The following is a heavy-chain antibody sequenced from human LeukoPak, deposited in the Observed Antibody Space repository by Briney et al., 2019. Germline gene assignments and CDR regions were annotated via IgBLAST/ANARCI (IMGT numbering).Heavy chain of an antibody. Sequence: SETLSLTCAVYGGSFSGYYWSWIRQPPGRGLEWIGEINHSGSTNYNPSLKSRVTISVDTSKNQFSLKLSSVTAADTAVYYCARGHSGWFAEYFQHWGQGTLVTVSS. CDR1: GGSFSGYY. V-gene: IGHV4-34*01. J-gene: IGHJ1*01. CDR2: INHSGST. CDR3: ARGHSGWFAEYFQH. D-gene: IGHD6-19*01.